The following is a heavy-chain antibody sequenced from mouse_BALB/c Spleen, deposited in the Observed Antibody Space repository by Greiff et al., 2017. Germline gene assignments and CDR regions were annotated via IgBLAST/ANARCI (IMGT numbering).Heavy chain of an antibody. V-gene: IGHV2-9*02. CDR3: ARPYYGYDVHWIAY. D-gene: IGHD2-9*01. J-gene: IGHJ3*01. CDR2: IWAGGST. Sequence: QVQLKESGPGLVAPSQSLSITCTVSGFSLTSYGVHWVRQPPGKGLEWLGVIWAGGSTNYNSALMSRLSISKDNSKSQVFLKMNSLQTDDTAMYYCARPYYGYDVHWIAYWGQGTLVTVSA. CDR1: GFSLTSYG.